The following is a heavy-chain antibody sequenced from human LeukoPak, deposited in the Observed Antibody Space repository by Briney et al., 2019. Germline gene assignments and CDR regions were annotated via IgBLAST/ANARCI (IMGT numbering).Heavy chain of an antibody. Sequence: SETLSLTCTVSGGSMSPYHWSWIRQPPGKGLEWTGYIYYSGSTYYNPSLKSRVTISVDTSKNQFSLKLSSVTAADTAVYYCARGQGFRSWFDPWGQGTLVTVSS. CDR2: IYYSGST. CDR3: ARGQGFRSWFDP. V-gene: IGHV4-59*12. J-gene: IGHJ5*02. CDR1: GGSMSPYH.